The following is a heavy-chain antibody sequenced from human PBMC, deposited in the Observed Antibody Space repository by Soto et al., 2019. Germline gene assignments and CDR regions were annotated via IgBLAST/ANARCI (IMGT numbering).Heavy chain of an antibody. CDR2: ISYDGSNK. V-gene: IGHV3-30*18. D-gene: IGHD3-16*01. CDR3: AKDANTGGIDY. Sequence: GGSLRLSCAASGFTFSSYGMHWVRQAPGKGLEWVAVISYDGSNKYYADSVKGRFTISRDKSKNTLYLQMNSLRAEDTAVYYCAKDANTGGIDYWGQGTLVTVSS. CDR1: GFTFSSYG. J-gene: IGHJ4*02.